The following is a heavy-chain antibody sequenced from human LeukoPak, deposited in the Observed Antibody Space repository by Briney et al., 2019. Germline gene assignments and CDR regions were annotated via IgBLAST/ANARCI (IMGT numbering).Heavy chain of an antibody. D-gene: IGHD6-19*01. V-gene: IGHV3-21*01. CDR3: ARDKAVAGTDPFDY. J-gene: IGHJ4*02. CDR1: GFTFSSYS. Sequence: GGSLRLSCAASGFTFSSYSRNWVRQAPGKGLEWVSSISSSSSYIYYADSVKGRFTISRDNAKNSLYLQMNSLRAEDTAVYYCARDKAVAGTDPFDYWGQGTLVTVSS. CDR2: ISSSSSYI.